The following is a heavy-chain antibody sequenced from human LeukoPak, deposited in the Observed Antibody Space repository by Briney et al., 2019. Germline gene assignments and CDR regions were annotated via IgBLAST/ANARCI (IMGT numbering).Heavy chain of an antibody. CDR3: ARDNRWLTDRDAFDI. J-gene: IGHJ3*02. D-gene: IGHD1-14*01. CDR2: IYYSGST. CDR1: GGSISTYY. Sequence: SETLSLTCTVSGGSISTYYWSWIRQPPGKGPEWIGYIYYSGSTYYNTSLKSRVTISIDTSKNQFSLKLSSVTAADTAVYYCARDNRWLTDRDAFDIWGQGTVVTVSS. V-gene: IGHV4-59*01.